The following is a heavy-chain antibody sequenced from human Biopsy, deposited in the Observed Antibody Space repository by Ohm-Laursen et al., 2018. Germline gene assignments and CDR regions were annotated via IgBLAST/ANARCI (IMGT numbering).Heavy chain of an antibody. V-gene: IGHV3-43*01. CDR2: ISWDGSRT. CDR1: GFTFDDYT. D-gene: IGHD3-16*01. J-gene: IGHJ6*02. CDR3: ARDGGVSYFGLDV. Sequence: GSLRLSCAASGFTFDDYTVHWVRQIPGKGLEWVSLISWDGSRTYYADSVRGRFTISRDNAKNCLYLQMNSLRTQGTALYYCARDGGVSYFGLDVWGLGTTVTVSS.